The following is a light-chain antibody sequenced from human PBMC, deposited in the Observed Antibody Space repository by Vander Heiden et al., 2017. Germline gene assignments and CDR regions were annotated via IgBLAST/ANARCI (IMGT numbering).Light chain of an antibody. CDR3: QQNDRNPPIT. CDR1: ESLLYRTNNKSY. CDR2: WAS. J-gene: IGKJ5*01. V-gene: IGKV4-1*01. Sequence: DIVMTQSPDSLALSLGETATINCKSSESLLYRTNNKSYLAWYQQRPGQPPQLLIYWASIRQAGVPDRFSGSGYGTDFTLTISGRQAEDVAVYYCQQNDRNPPITFGQGTRLEIK.